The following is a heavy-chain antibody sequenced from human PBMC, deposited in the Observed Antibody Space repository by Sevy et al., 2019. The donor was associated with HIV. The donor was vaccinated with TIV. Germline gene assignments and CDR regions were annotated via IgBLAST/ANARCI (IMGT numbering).Heavy chain of an antibody. CDR1: GFTFSIYA. J-gene: IGHJ6*02. CDR2: ISYDGGVK. Sequence: GGSLRLSCAASGFTFSIYAMHWVRQAPDKGLEWVAVISYDGGVKYVADSVKGRVTISRDNSKNTLYLQMNSLRPEDTAVYYCARDLPSAVSNPFYYYGLDVWGQGTTVTVSS. D-gene: IGHD2-2*01. CDR3: ARDLPSAVSNPFYYYGLDV. V-gene: IGHV3-30*04.